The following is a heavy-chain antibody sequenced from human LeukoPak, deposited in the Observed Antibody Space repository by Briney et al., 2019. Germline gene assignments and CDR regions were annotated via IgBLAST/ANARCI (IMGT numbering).Heavy chain of an antibody. J-gene: IGHJ4*02. V-gene: IGHV3-7*01. D-gene: IGHD3-16*01. CDR3: ARWGGYTDY. CDR2: IKQDGGET. Sequence: GGSLRLACAASGLTLSNYWTMWVRQAPGRRLEWVAHIKQDGGETYYVDSGRGRFSITRDNAKNSLYLQMDRLRAEDTAVDYCARWGGYTDYWGQGTLVTVSS. CDR1: GLTLSNYW.